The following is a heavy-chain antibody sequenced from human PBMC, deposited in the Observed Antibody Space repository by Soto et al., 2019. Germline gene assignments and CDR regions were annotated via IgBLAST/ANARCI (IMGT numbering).Heavy chain of an antibody. J-gene: IGHJ5*02. V-gene: IGHV4-31*03. D-gene: IGHD6-13*01. Sequence: SSETLSLTCTVSGGSISSGGYYWSWIRQHPGKGLEWIGYIYYSGSTYYNPSLKSRVTISVDTSKNQFSLKLSSVTAADTAVYYCARDIRGGAAGTLVWFDPWGQGTLVTVSS. CDR3: ARDIRGGAAGTLVWFDP. CDR1: GGSISSGGYY. CDR2: IYYSGST.